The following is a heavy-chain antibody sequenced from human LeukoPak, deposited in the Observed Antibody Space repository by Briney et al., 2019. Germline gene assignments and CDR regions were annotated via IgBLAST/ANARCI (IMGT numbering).Heavy chain of an antibody. J-gene: IGHJ4*02. CDR2: ISSSGGTI. D-gene: IGHD1-26*01. Sequence: GGSLRLSCAASGFTFSTYEMNWVRQAPGKGLEWVSYISSSGGTIYYPDSVKGRFTLSRDNAKNSLYLQMNSLRVEDTALYYCASGAQSDYWGQGTLVTVSS. CDR1: GFTFSTYE. CDR3: ASGAQSDY. V-gene: IGHV3-48*03.